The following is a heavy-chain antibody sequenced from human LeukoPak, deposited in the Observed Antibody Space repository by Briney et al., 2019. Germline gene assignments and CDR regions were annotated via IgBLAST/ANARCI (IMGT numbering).Heavy chain of an antibody. CDR1: GFTFSSYA. J-gene: IGHJ4*02. D-gene: IGHD4-17*01. CDR3: ARRGESTNYGDYRFDS. V-gene: IGHV3-23*01. Sequence: GGSLRLSCTVSGFTFSSYAMSWVRQAPGKGLEWVSAISSTGGNTYHADSVKGRFTISRDNSKNTLYLQKNSLRVEDTAVYYCARRGESTNYGDYRFDSWGQGTLVIVSS. CDR2: ISSTGGNT.